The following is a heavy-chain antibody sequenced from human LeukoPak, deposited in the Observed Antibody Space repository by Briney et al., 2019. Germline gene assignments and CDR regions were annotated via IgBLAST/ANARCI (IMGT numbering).Heavy chain of an antibody. CDR2: ISGSSRNI. D-gene: IGHD2-21*02. J-gene: IGHJ3*02. V-gene: IGHV3-48*02. CDR3: ARDGAAHCGGDCYSGAFDI. CDR1: GFTFSSYS. Sequence: GGSLRLSCGASGFTFSSYSMNWVRQAPGKGLEWVSYISGSSRNIYYPDSVRGRFTISRDNAKNSLYLQMSSLRDEDTAVYYCARDGAAHCGGDCYSGAFDIWGQGTMVTVSS.